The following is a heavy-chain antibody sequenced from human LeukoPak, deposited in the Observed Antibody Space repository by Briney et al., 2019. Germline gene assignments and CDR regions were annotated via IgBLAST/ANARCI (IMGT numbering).Heavy chain of an antibody. Sequence: GASVEVSCKASGYTFTSYGISWVRQAPGQGLEWMGGIIPIFGTANYAQKFQGRVTITTDESTSTAYMELSSLRSEDTAVYYCARSVPYCSSTSCYFRWFDPWGQGTLVTVSS. CDR3: ARSVPYCSSTSCYFRWFDP. D-gene: IGHD2-2*01. CDR1: GYTFTSYG. V-gene: IGHV1-69*05. CDR2: IIPIFGTA. J-gene: IGHJ5*02.